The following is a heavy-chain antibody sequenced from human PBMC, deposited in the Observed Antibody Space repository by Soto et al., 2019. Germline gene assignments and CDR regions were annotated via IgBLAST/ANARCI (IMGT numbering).Heavy chain of an antibody. Sequence: GGSLRLSCAASGFTFSSYAMSWVRQAPGEGLEWVSAISGSGGSTYYADSVKGRFTISRDNSKNTLYLQMNSLRAEDTAIYYCAKVSWITGTTYDVWGKGTTVTVSS. V-gene: IGHV3-23*01. CDR2: ISGSGGST. CDR1: GFTFSSYA. CDR3: AKVSWITGTTYDV. J-gene: IGHJ6*04. D-gene: IGHD1-7*01.